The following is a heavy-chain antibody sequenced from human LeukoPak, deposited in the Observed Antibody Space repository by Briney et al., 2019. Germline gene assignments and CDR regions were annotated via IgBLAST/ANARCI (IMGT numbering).Heavy chain of an antibody. J-gene: IGHJ4*02. D-gene: IGHD3-10*01. Sequence: PGGSLRLSCAASGFTFSSYAMSWVRQAPGKGLEWVSAISGSGGSTYYADSVKGRFTISRDNSKNTLYLQMNSLRAEDTAVYYCARDMAVRGVISSSGYWGQGTLVTVSS. CDR1: GFTFSSYA. CDR2: ISGSGGST. V-gene: IGHV3-23*01. CDR3: ARDMAVRGVISSSGY.